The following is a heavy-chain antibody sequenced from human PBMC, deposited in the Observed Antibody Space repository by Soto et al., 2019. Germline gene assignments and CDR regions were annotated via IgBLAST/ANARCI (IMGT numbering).Heavy chain of an antibody. V-gene: IGHV3-30-3*01. CDR1: GFNFGIYA. J-gene: IGHJ6*02. CDR3: ARANPANNIYYSKGLDV. Sequence: PXGSLRLSYAASGFNFGIYAIHWVRQAPGKGLEWVALISYEGSNKYYADSVKGRFTISRDNSKSTLFLQMDILRLEDTGVYYCARANPANNIYYSKGLDVLGQGTSVPVSS. D-gene: IGHD3-10*01. CDR2: ISYEGSNK.